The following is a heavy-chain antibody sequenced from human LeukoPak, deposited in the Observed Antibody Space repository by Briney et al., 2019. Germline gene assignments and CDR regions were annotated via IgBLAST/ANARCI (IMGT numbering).Heavy chain of an antibody. CDR2: YEPEDGET. Sequence: ASVKVSCKVSGYRLNQVSIHWVRQAAGKGLEWMGGYEPEDGETIYAQKFQGRVMMTEDTSTDTAYMELSRLASEDTAVYYCAIGHELYESSGPFDYWGQGTLVTVSS. J-gene: IGHJ4*02. CDR1: GYRLNQVS. D-gene: IGHD3-22*01. CDR3: AIGHELYESSGPFDY. V-gene: IGHV1-24*01.